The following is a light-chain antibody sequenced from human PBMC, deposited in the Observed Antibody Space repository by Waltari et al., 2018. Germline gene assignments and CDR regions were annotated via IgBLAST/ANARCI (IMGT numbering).Light chain of an antibody. J-gene: IGKJ2*01. CDR3: QQYSTSPPYT. CDR2: GAS. CDR1: QRIRGSY. Sequence: ETVLTQSPGTMSLSPGERATLSCRASQRIRGSYLACYQQNPGQAPRLLIYGASSRATGIPDRFGGSGSGTDFTLTISRLEPEDFAVYYCQQYSTSPPYTFGQGTKLEIK. V-gene: IGKV3-20*01.